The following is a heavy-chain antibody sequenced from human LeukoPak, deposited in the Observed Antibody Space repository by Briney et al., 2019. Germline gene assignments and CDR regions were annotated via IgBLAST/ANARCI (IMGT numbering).Heavy chain of an antibody. CDR3: ARLRGGVQLWGD. CDR2: LSHAGTN. D-gene: IGHD5-18*01. J-gene: IGHJ4*02. V-gene: IGHV4-39*01. Sequence: SETLSLTCTVSGGSITSNSYSWRWIRQPPGKGLQWIVTLSHAGTNYYNPSLKSRVTMPVDRSKNQFSLKLTSVNATDTAVYYCARLRGGVQLWGDWGQGTLVTVSS. CDR1: GGSITSNSYS.